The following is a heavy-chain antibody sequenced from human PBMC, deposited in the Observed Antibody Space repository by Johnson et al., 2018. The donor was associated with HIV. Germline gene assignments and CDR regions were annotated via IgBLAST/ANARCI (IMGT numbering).Heavy chain of an antibody. J-gene: IGHJ3*02. V-gene: IGHV3-20*04. CDR1: KFTFDNYG. Sequence: MQLVESGGGVVRPGGSLRLSCVASKFTFDNYGMNWVRQAPGKGLEWVSGINNDGRSTTYADSVKGRFTISRDNAKNTLYLQMGSLRAEDTALYYCARQTLRAFDIWGQGTMVTVSS. CDR2: INNDGRST. CDR3: ARQTLRAFDI.